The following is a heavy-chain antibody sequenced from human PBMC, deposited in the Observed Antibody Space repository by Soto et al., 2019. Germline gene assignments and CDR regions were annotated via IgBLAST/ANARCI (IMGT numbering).Heavy chain of an antibody. Sequence: ASVKVSCKASGYTFTSYAIHWVRQAPGQRLEWMGWIKAGNGNTKYSQKLQGRVTITRDTSATTAYMELSSLRSEDTAVYYCARHLIPPAITYYYGMDVWGQGTTVTVSS. CDR2: IKAGNGNT. D-gene: IGHD2-2*02. CDR1: GYTFTSYA. V-gene: IGHV1-3*01. J-gene: IGHJ6*02. CDR3: ARHLIPPAITYYYGMDV.